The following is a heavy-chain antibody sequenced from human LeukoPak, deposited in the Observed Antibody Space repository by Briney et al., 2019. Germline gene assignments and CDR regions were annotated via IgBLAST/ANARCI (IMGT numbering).Heavy chain of an antibody. CDR3: ATWGITAAFFDY. V-gene: IGHV1-24*01. J-gene: IGHJ4*02. CDR1: GYTLTELS. Sequence: ASVKVSCKVSGYTLTELSMHWVRQAPGKGLEWMGGFDPEDGETIYAQKFQGRVTMTEDTSTDTAYMELSSLRSEDTAVYYCATWGITAAFFDYWSQGTLVTVSS. CDR2: FDPEDGET. D-gene: IGHD3-16*01.